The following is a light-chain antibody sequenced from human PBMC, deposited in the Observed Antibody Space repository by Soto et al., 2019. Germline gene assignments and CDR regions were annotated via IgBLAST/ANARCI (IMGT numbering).Light chain of an antibody. CDR3: QQRSNWPG. V-gene: IGKV3-11*01. CDR2: DAS. CDR1: QSVSSY. Sequence: EIVLTQSPATLSLSPGERATLSCRASQSVSSYLAWDQQKPGQAPRLLIYDASNRATGIPARCSGSGSGTDFTLTISSLEPEDFAVYYCQQRSNWPGFGQGTRLEIK. J-gene: IGKJ5*01.